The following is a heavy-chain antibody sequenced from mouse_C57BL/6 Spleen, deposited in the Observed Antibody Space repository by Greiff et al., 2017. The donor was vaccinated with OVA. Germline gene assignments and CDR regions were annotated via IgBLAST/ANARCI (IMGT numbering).Heavy chain of an antibody. CDR1: GYTFTDYY. Sequence: EVQLQQSGPELVKPGASVKISCKASGYTFTDYYMNWVKQSHGKSLEWIGDINPNNGGTSYNQKFKGKATLTVDKSSSTAYMELRSLTSEDSAVYYCARRYDGSSYEAMDYWGQGTSVTVSS. CDR2: INPNNGGT. CDR3: ARRYDGSSYEAMDY. V-gene: IGHV1-26*01. D-gene: IGHD1-1*01. J-gene: IGHJ4*01.